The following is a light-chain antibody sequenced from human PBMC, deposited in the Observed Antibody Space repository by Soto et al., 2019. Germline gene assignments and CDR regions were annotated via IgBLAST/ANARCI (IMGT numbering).Light chain of an antibody. Sequence: SYELTQPPSVSVAPGKTASITCGGNNIGGKTVHWFQQKPGQAPVVVLYYDTHRPSGIPERFSGSSSGNTATLTISRVEAGDEADYYCHVWDSSRDHVVFGGGTKLIVL. J-gene: IGLJ3*02. CDR1: NIGGKT. CDR2: YDT. V-gene: IGLV3-21*04. CDR3: HVWDSSRDHVV.